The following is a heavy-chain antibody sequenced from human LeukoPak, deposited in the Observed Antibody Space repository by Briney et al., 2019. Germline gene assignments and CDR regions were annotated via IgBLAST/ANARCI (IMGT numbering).Heavy chain of an antibody. Sequence: ASVKVSCKASGYTFTGYYMHWVRQAPGQGLEWMGWINPNSGGPNYAQKFQGRVTMTRDTSISTAYMELSRLRSDDTAVYYCARVELGAALPDYWGQGTLVTVSS. D-gene: IGHD3-16*01. V-gene: IGHV1-2*02. CDR2: INPNSGGP. CDR1: GYTFTGYY. J-gene: IGHJ4*02. CDR3: ARVELGAALPDY.